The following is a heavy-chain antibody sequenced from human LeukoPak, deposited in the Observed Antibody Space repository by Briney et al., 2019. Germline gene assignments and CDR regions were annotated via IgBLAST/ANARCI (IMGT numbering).Heavy chain of an antibody. Sequence: GKSLRLSCAASGFTFSTYSINWVRQAPGKGLEWVAFIRYDGSNKYYADSVKGRFTISRDNSKNTLYLQMNSLRAEDTAVYYCAHEASGSLPFDYWGQGTLVTVSS. CDR2: IRYDGSNK. CDR3: AHEASGSLPFDY. CDR1: GFTFSTYS. D-gene: IGHD1-26*01. V-gene: IGHV3-30*02. J-gene: IGHJ4*02.